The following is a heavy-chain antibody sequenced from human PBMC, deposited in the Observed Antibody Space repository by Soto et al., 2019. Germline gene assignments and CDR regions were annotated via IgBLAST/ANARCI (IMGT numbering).Heavy chain of an antibody. CDR3: ARIITIFGVVITPGAFDI. CDR2: ISYDGSNK. J-gene: IGHJ3*02. Sequence: QVQLVESGGGVVQPGRSLRLSCAASGFTFSSYAMHWVRQAPGKGLEWVAVISYDGSNKYYADSVKGRFTISRDNSKNTLYLQMNSLRAEDTAVYYCARIITIFGVVITPGAFDIWGQGTMVTVSS. D-gene: IGHD3-3*01. V-gene: IGHV3-30-3*01. CDR1: GFTFSSYA.